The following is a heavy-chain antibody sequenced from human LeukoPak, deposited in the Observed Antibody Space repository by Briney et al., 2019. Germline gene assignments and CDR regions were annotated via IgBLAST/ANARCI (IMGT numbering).Heavy chain of an antibody. CDR2: IYPGDSDT. Sequence: GESLKISCKGSGYSFTTYWIGWVRQMPGKGLEWMGIIYPGDSDTTYSPSFQGQVTLSADKSISTAYLQCSSLKASDTALYYCARTYYYGSGSYYPDYWGQGTLVTVSS. CDR3: ARTYYYGSGSYYPDY. D-gene: IGHD3-10*01. CDR1: GYSFTTYW. V-gene: IGHV5-51*01. J-gene: IGHJ4*02.